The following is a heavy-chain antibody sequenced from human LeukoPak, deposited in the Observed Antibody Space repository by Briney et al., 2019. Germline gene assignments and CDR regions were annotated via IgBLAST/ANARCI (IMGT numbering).Heavy chain of an antibody. CDR2: ISSSSSYI. J-gene: IGHJ6*03. Sequence: GGSLRLSCAASGFTFSSYSMNWVRQAPGKGLEWVSSISSSSSYIYYADSVKGRFTISRDNAKNSLYLQMNSLRAEDKAVYYCARDNYYGSGSLGYYYMDVWGKGTTVTVSS. CDR3: ARDNYYGSGSLGYYYMDV. V-gene: IGHV3-21*01. CDR1: GFTFSSYS. D-gene: IGHD3-10*01.